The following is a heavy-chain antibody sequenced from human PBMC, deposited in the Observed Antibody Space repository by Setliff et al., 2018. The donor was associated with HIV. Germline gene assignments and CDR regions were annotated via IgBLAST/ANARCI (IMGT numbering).Heavy chain of an antibody. CDR2: IYYRGST. CDR3: ASLPPLYDSSGYYFDY. V-gene: IGHV4-39*01. J-gene: IGHJ4*02. CDR1: GGPISSSSFY. Sequence: PSETLSLTCTVSGGPISSSSFYWGWIRQPPGKGLEWIGSIYYRGSTYYNPSLKSRVTISVDTSKNQFSLKLSSVTAADTAVYYCASLPPLYDSSGYYFDYWGQGTLVTVSS. D-gene: IGHD3-22*01.